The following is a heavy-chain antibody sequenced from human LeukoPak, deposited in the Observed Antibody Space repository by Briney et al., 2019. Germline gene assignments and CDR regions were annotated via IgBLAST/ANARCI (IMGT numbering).Heavy chain of an antibody. Sequence: SETLSLTCTVSGGSISSSSYYWGWIRQPPGKGLEWIGIIYYSGSTYYNPSLKNRVTISVDTSNNQFSLKLSSVTAADTAVYYCARQPRYCRGGTCYGSLGQFDYWGRGTRDTVSS. J-gene: IGHJ4*02. CDR1: GGSISSSSYY. CDR2: IYYSGST. V-gene: IGHV4-39*01. CDR3: ARQPRYCRGGTCYGSLGQFDY. D-gene: IGHD2-15*01.